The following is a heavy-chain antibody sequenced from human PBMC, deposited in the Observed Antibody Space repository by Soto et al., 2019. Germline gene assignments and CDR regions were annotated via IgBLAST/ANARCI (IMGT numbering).Heavy chain of an antibody. CDR1: GFTFRSYW. J-gene: IGHJ4*02. CDR2: INSDGSST. D-gene: IGHD6-6*01. V-gene: IGHV3-74*01. CDR3: ASGGSSLNFDS. Sequence: EVQLVESGGGLVQPGGSLRLSCAASGFTFRSYWMQWVRQAPGKGLVWVSWINSDGSSTSYADSVKGRFTISRDNAKNRLYLQMNSLRAEDTAVYYCASGGSSLNFDSWGQGPLVIVSS.